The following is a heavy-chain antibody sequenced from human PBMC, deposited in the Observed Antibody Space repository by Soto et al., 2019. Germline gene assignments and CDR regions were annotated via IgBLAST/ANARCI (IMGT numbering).Heavy chain of an antibody. Sequence: PGGSLRLSCAASGFTVSSNYMSWVRQAPGKGLERVSVIYSGGSTYYADSVKGRFTISRDNSKNTLYLQMNSLRAEDTAVYYCVRVSARTGTTSRLGPYYYMDVWGKGTTVTVSS. CDR3: VRVSARTGTTSRLGPYYYMDV. D-gene: IGHD1-7*01. CDR1: GFTVSSNY. V-gene: IGHV3-66*01. J-gene: IGHJ6*03. CDR2: IYSGGST.